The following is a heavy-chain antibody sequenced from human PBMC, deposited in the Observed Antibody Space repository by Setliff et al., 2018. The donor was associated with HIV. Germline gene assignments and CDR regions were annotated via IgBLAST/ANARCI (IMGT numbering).Heavy chain of an antibody. CDR2: INTNTGNP. CDR3: ARDPYPNYDFWSGSLIRGWFDP. J-gene: IGHJ5*02. D-gene: IGHD3-3*01. Sequence: ASVKVSCKASGYTFSSYGINWVRQAPGQGLEWMGWINTNTGNPTYAQGFTGRFVFSLDTSVSTAYLQISSLKAEDTAVYYCARDPYPNYDFWSGSLIRGWFDPWGQGTLVTVSS. V-gene: IGHV7-4-1*02. CDR1: GYTFSSYG.